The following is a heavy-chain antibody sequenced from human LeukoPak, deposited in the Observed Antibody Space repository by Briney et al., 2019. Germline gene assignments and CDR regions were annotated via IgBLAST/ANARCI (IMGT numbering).Heavy chain of an antibody. Sequence: KASETLSLTCTVSGVSISSSYWSWIRQPAGKGLEWIGRIYTTGSPNYNPSLKSRVTMSVDMSKNQFSLKLNSVTAADTAVYYCARHGLYYGSDYGMDVWGQGTTVTVSS. V-gene: IGHV4-4*07. D-gene: IGHD3-10*01. CDR3: ARHGLYYGSDYGMDV. J-gene: IGHJ6*02. CDR2: IYTTGSP. CDR1: GVSISSSY.